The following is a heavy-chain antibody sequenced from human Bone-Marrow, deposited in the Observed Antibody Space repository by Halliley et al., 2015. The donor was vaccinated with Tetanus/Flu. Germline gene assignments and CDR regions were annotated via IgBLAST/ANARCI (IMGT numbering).Heavy chain of an antibody. Sequence: SLRLSCAASGSTFSSFWMHWVRQAPGKGLEWVSRITVDGSGTAYADSVKGRFTISRDNAKNTLYLQMNSLRADDTAVYYCAGDVPHGDLDSWGQGTLVTASS. CDR2: ITVDGSGT. D-gene: IGHD4-17*01. CDR1: GSTFSSFW. V-gene: IGHV3-74*01. J-gene: IGHJ5*02. CDR3: AGDVPHGDLDS.